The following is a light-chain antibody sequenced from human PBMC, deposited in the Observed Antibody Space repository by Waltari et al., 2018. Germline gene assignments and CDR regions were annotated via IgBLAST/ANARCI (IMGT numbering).Light chain of an antibody. CDR2: WAS. CDR1: QSVLFSSNNKNY. V-gene: IGKV4-1*01. Sequence: DLVMTQSPDSLAVSLGERATINCKPSQSVLFSSNNKNYLAWYQQKPGQPPKLLIYWASTRESGVPDRFSGSGSGTDFTLTISSLQAEDVAVYYCQQYHSTPWTFGQGTKVEIK. J-gene: IGKJ1*01. CDR3: QQYHSTPWT.